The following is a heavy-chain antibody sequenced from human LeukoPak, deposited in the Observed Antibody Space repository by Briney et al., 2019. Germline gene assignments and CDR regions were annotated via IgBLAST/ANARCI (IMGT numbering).Heavy chain of an antibody. V-gene: IGHV1-46*01. CDR3: ARIIPGDAFDI. CDR2: INPSGVSGGST. J-gene: IGHJ3*02. Sequence: ASVKVSCKASGYTFTGYYMHWVRQAPGQGLEWMGIINPSGVSGGSTSYAQNFQGRVTMTRDTSTSTVYMELSSLRSEDTAVYYCARIIPGDAFDIWGQGTMVTVSS. D-gene: IGHD2-2*01. CDR1: GYTFTGYY.